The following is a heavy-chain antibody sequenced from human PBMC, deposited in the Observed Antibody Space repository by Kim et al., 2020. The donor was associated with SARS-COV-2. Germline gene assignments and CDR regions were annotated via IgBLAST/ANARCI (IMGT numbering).Heavy chain of an antibody. CDR3: ARDAEHYDILTGPNR. V-gene: IGHV3-30*01. Sequence: ADPGKGRFTISRDNPKNTVSLQMNSLRPEDTAVYYCARDAEHYDILTGPNRWGQGTLVTVSS. J-gene: IGHJ5*02. D-gene: IGHD3-9*01.